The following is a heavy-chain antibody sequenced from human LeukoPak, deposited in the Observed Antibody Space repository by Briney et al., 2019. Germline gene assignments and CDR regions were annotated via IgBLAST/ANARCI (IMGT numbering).Heavy chain of an antibody. CDR1: SGSISSYY. Sequence: SETLSLTCTVSSGSISSYYRSWIRQPPGKGLEWIGEINHSGSTNYNPSLKSRVTISVDTSKNQFSLKLSSVTAADTAVYYCASGPGQASKLQEIQTFDYWGQGTLVTVSS. D-gene: IGHD5-18*01. V-gene: IGHV4-34*01. CDR3: ASGPGQASKLQEIQTFDY. CDR2: INHSGST. J-gene: IGHJ4*02.